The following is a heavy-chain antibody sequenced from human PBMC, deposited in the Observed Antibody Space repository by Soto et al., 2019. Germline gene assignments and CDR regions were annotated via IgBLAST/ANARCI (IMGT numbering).Heavy chain of an antibody. V-gene: IGHV3-30-3*01. D-gene: IGHD2-2*01. CDR3: TRPLVPAIQNHPYYCYGVDV. Sequence: QVQLVESGGGVVQPGRSLRLSCAASGFTFSNYAMHWVRQAPGKGLDWVAVVSFDGSNSYYADSVKGRLTISRANSKNTLFLQMNSLRPEDTAVYFCTRPLVPAIQNHPYYCYGVDVWGQGTTVTVSS. CDR1: GFTFSNYA. CDR2: VSFDGSNS. J-gene: IGHJ6*02.